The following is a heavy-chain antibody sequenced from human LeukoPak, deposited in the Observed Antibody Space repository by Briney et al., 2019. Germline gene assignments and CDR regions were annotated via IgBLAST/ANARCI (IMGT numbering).Heavy chain of an antibody. D-gene: IGHD3-22*01. CDR3: AIDYDSSGYYFNFDY. CDR2: IYPGDSDT. V-gene: IGHV5-51*01. CDR1: GYSFTSYW. Sequence: GESLKISCKGSGYSFTSYWIGWVRQMPGKGLEWMGFIYPGDSDTRYSPSFQGQVTISADKSISTAYLQWSSLKASDTAMYYCAIDYDSSGYYFNFDYWGQGTLVTVSS. J-gene: IGHJ4*02.